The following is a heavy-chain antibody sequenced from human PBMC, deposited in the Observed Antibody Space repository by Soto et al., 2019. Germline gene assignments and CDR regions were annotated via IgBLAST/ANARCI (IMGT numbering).Heavy chain of an antibody. Sequence: GGSLRLSCAASGFTFSSYAMSWVRQAPGKGLEWVSAISGSGGSTYYADSVKGRFTISRDNSKNQFSLKLNSMTAADTAIYYCARVGGSGWNFDSWGQGILVTVSS. V-gene: IGHV3-23*01. J-gene: IGHJ4*02. D-gene: IGHD6-19*01. CDR2: ISGSGGST. CDR1: GFTFSSYA. CDR3: ARVGGSGWNFDS.